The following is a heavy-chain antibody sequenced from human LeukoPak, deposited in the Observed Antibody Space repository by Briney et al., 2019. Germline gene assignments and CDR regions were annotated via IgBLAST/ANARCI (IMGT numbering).Heavy chain of an antibody. CDR3: AQSLGSGNWIGNWFDP. Sequence: SETLSLACTVSGGSISSSSHSWGWIRQPPGKGLEWTGTIYYTGRTYYNPSLESRLTISVDTSKNQFSLKLTSVTAADTAIYYCAQSLGSGNWIGNWFDPWGQGTLVTVSS. CDR2: IYYTGRT. CDR1: GGSISSSSHS. J-gene: IGHJ5*02. V-gene: IGHV4-39*01. D-gene: IGHD1-1*01.